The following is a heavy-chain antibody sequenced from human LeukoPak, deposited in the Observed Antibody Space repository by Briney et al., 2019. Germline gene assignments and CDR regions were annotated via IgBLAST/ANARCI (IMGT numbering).Heavy chain of an antibody. CDR1: GFTFSSYW. D-gene: IGHD6-19*01. Sequence: GGSLRLYCAASGFTFSSYWMSWVRQAPGKGLEWVANIKQDGSEKYYVDSVKGRFTISRDNAKNSLYLQMNSLRAEDTAVYYCAREYSSGRYYFDYWGQGTLVTVSS. J-gene: IGHJ4*02. V-gene: IGHV3-7*01. CDR2: IKQDGSEK. CDR3: AREYSSGRYYFDY.